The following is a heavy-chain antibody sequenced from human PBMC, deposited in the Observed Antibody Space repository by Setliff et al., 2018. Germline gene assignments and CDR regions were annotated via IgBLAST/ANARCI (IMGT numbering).Heavy chain of an antibody. V-gene: IGHV3-33*08. CDR1: GFTFSAYR. CDR2: IWGDGGTK. CDR3: ARTCSGSGCYAGLES. Sequence: GGSLRLSCAASGFTFSAYRMHWVRQAPGKGLEWVAVIWGDGGTKYHADSVKGRFTISRDNSKNTLYLQMNSLRPEDTAVYYCARTCSGSGCYAGLESWGQGTPVTVSS. J-gene: IGHJ4*02. D-gene: IGHD2-15*01.